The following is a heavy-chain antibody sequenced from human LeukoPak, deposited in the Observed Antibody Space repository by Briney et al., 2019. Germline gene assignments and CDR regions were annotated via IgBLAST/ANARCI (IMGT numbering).Heavy chain of an antibody. CDR3: ARDPNVYDYVWGSYRF. J-gene: IGHJ4*02. CDR1: GYTFTSYG. D-gene: IGHD3-16*02. CDR2: ISAYNGNT. Sequence: ASVKISCKASGYTFTSYGISWVRQAPGQGLEWMGWISAYNGNTNYAQKLQGRVTMTTDTSTSTAYMELRSLRSDDTAVYYCARDPNVYDYVWGSYRFWGQGTLVTVSS. V-gene: IGHV1-18*01.